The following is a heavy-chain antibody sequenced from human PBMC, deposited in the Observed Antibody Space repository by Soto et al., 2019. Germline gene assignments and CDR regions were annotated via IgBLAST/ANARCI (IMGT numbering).Heavy chain of an antibody. CDR3: AKDLTRQRPNWLDP. J-gene: IGHJ5*02. V-gene: IGHV1-2*02. CDR1: GFSFIGYY. Sequence: ASVKDSCQASGFSFIGYYIHWMRQAPGQGIEWMGWINAHSGGTEYAQKLQGRVSWTGDTSIATAYLSLSSLTTDATALYSCAKDLTRQRPNWLDPLDQATQVAVST. D-gene: IGHD2-2*01. CDR2: INAHSGGT.